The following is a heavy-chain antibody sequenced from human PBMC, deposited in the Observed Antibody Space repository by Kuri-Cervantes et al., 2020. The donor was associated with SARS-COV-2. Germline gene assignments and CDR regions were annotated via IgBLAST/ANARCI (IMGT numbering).Heavy chain of an antibody. CDR3: ARWCYYDSSGYNDYYFNY. CDR1: GGSFSGYY. V-gene: IGHV4-34*01. Sequence: ETLSLTCAVYGGSFSGYYWSWIRQPPGKGLEWIGEINHSGSTNYNPSLKSRVTISVDTSKNQFSLKLSSVTAADTAVYYCARWCYYDSSGYNDYYFNYWGQGTLVTVSS. D-gene: IGHD3-22*01. CDR2: INHSGST. J-gene: IGHJ4*02.